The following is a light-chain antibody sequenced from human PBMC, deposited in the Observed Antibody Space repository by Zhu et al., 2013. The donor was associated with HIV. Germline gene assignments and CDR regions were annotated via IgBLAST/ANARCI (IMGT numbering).Light chain of an antibody. V-gene: IGKV2-28*01. CDR1: QSLLHGNGYNY. J-gene: IGKJ1*01. CDR2: LGS. Sequence: DIVMTQSPLYLPVTLGESASISCTSSQSLLHGNGYNYVDWYLQRPGQSPQVLIYLGSSRASGVPGRFSGSGSGTNFTLKISRVEAGDVGSYFCMQTLQTTWTFGQGTSVDIK. CDR3: MQTLQTTWT.